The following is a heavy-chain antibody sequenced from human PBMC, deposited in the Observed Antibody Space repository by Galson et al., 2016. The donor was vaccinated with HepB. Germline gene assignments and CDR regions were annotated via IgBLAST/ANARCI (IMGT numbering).Heavy chain of an antibody. Sequence: SLRLSCAASGFSFNSYAMHWVRQAPGKGLEWVAVTSYDGNKKYYADSVKDRFSISRDNSKNTLFLQMSSLRPEDTAVYYCAKHTYYYGSGSYSGFDYWGQGTLITVSS. V-gene: IGHV3-30*18. CDR2: TSYDGNKK. CDR3: AKHTYYYGSGSYSGFDY. CDR1: GFSFNSYA. D-gene: IGHD3-10*01. J-gene: IGHJ4*02.